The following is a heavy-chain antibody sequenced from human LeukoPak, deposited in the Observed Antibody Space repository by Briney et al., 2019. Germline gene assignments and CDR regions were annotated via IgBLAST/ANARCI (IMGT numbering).Heavy chain of an antibody. V-gene: IGHV1-2*02. CDR3: ARAIGYSAPPDY. D-gene: IGHD6-13*01. Sequence: ASVKVSCKASGYTFTGYYMHWVRQAPGQGLEWMGWINPNSGGTNYAQKFQGRVTMTRDTSISTAYMELSRLRSDDTAVYYCARAIGYSAPPDYWGQGTQVTVSS. CDR1: GYTFTGYY. CDR2: INPNSGGT. J-gene: IGHJ4*02.